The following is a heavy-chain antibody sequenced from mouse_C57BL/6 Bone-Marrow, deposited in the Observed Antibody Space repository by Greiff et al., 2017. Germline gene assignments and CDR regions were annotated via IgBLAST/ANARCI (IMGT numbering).Heavy chain of an antibody. CDR2: IYPRSGNT. D-gene: IGHD1-1*01. V-gene: IGHV1-81*01. J-gene: IGHJ3*01. Sequence: QVHVKQSGAELARPGASVKLSCKASGYTFTSYGISWVKQRTGQGLEWIGEIYPRSGNTYYNEKFKGKATLTADKSSSTAYMELRSLTSEDSAVYFCARTVVEEAWFAYWGQGTLVTVSA. CDR3: ARTVVEEAWFAY. CDR1: GYTFTSYG.